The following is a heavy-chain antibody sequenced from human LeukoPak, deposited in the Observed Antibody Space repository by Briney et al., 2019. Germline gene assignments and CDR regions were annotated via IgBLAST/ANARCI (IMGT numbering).Heavy chain of an antibody. CDR1: GGSFSGYY. Sequence: PSETLSLTCAVYGGSFSGYYWSWIRQPPGKGLEWIGEINHSGSTNYNPSLKSRVTISVDTSKNQFSLKLSSVTAADTAVYYCARGGYSGYVGYFDYWGQGTLVTVSS. CDR2: INHSGST. V-gene: IGHV4-34*01. D-gene: IGHD5-12*01. J-gene: IGHJ4*02. CDR3: ARGGYSGYVGYFDY.